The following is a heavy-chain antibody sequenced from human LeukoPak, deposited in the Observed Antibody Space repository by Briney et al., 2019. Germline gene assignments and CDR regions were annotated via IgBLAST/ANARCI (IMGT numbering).Heavy chain of an antibody. CDR3: ARDWGMDYGMDV. J-gene: IGHJ6*02. V-gene: IGHV3-53*01. D-gene: IGHD2-8*01. Sequence: GGSLRLSCAASGFTVSSNYMSWVRQAPGKGLEWVSVIYSGGSTYYADSVKGRFTISRDNSKNTLYLQMNSLRAEDTAVYYCARDWGMDYGMDVWGQGTTVTVSS. CDR1: GFTVSSNY. CDR2: IYSGGST.